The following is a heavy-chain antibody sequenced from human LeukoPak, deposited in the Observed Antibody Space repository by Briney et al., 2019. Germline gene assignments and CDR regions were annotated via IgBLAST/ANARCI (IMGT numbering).Heavy chain of an antibody. CDR1: GFTFSSYA. CDR2: ISGSGSST. CDR3: AKSTYWSNPYYFDY. D-gene: IGHD2-2*01. V-gene: IGHV3-23*01. Sequence: GGSLRLSCAASGFTFSSYAMSWVRQAPGKGLEWVSTISGSGSSTYYADSVKGRFTISRDNSENTLYLQMNSLRAEDTAVYYCAKSTYWSNPYYFDYWGQGTLVTVSS. J-gene: IGHJ4*02.